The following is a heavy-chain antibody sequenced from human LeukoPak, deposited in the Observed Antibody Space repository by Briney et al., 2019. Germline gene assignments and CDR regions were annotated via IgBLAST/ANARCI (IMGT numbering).Heavy chain of an antibody. Sequence: SETLSLTCTVSGGSISSTRYFWDWIRQSPEKGLEWIGTVHYSGSAYYNPSLESRVTISVDTSKNQFSLHLKSVTAADTAVYYCASPKGNSGGDYWGQGTLVTVSS. J-gene: IGHJ4*02. CDR1: GGSISSTRYF. D-gene: IGHD3-16*01. V-gene: IGHV4-39*01. CDR3: ASPKGNSGGDY. CDR2: VHYSGSA.